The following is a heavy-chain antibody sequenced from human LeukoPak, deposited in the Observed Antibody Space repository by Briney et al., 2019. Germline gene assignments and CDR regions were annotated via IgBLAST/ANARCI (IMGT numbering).Heavy chain of an antibody. J-gene: IGHJ4*02. V-gene: IGHV1-18*01. D-gene: IGHD3-22*01. Sequence: GASVKVSCKASGYTFTSYGISWVRQAPGQGLEWMGWISAYNGNTNYAQKLQGRVTMTTDTSTSTAYMELRSLRSDDTAVYYCARDDGYYYDSSGYLRFDYWGQGTLVTVSS. CDR1: GYTFTSYG. CDR3: ARDDGYYYDSSGYLRFDY. CDR2: ISAYNGNT.